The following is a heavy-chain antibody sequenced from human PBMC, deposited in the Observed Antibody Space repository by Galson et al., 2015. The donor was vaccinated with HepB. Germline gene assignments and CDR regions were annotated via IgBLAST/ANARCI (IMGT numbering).Heavy chain of an antibody. CDR2: ISGYNGET. D-gene: IGHD2/OR15-2a*01. J-gene: IGHJ4*02. CDR3: ARVSRSKYYFDY. CDR1: GYTFTRYG. V-gene: IGHV1-18*01. Sequence: SVKVSCKASGYTFTRYGISWVRQAPGQGLEWMGWISGYNGETKYAQKLQGRVTMTTDTSTSTVYMELRSLRSDDTAVYYCARVSRSKYYFDYWGQGTLVTVSS.